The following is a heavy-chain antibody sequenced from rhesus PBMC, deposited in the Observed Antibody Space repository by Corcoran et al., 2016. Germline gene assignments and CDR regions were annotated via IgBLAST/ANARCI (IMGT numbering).Heavy chain of an antibody. CDR1: GGSISSSY. CDR2: IYGSGSST. D-gene: IGHD4-29*01. J-gene: IGHJ5-1*01. V-gene: IGHV4-169*02. Sequence: QLQLQESGPGLVKPSETLSVTCAVSGGSISSSYWSWIRQAPGKGLEWIGYIYGSGSSTNAHPSLKSRVTLSVDTSKNQFSLKLSSVTAADTAVYYCVREDYGRYNRFDVWGPGVLVTVSS. CDR3: VREDYGRYNRFDV.